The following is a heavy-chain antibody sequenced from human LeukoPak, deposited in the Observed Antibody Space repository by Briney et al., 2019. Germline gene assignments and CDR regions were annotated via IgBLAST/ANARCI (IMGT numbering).Heavy chain of an antibody. CDR2: ISGSGGST. D-gene: IGHD3-9*01. CDR1: GFTFSSYG. V-gene: IGHV3-23*01. J-gene: IGHJ4*02. CDR3: AKDYDILTGSHFDY. Sequence: GGSLRLSCTASGFTFSSYGMSWVRQAPGTGLEWVSAISGSGGSTYYADSVKGRFTISRDNSKNTLYLQMNSLRAEDTAVYYCAKDYDILTGSHFDYWGQGTLVTVSS.